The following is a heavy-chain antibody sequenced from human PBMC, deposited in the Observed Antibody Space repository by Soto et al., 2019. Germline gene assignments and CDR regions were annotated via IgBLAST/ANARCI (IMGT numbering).Heavy chain of an antibody. CDR3: ARDEYSGYDTYYYYGMDV. V-gene: IGHV4-30-4*01. J-gene: IGHJ6*02. CDR1: GGSISSGDYH. Sequence: SETLSRTCTVSGGSISSGDYHWSWIRQPPGNGLEWIGYLYYSESTYYNPSLTSRVTTSVDTYNHQFPMKMSSVNAADTAVYYCARDEYSGYDTYYYYGMDVWGQGNTVS. CDR2: LYYSEST. D-gene: IGHD5-12*01.